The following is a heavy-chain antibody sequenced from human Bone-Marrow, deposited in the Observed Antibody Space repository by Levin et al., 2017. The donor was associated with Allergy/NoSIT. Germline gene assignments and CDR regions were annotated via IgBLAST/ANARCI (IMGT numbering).Heavy chain of an antibody. V-gene: IGHV5-51*01. CDR2: IYVDDSDT. CDR3: ARLRGVARDYYYFYSMDV. CDR1: GDSFTTYW. Sequence: RGESLKISCKASGDSFTTYWVAWVRQMPGKGLEWMGIIYVDDSDTRYSPAFQGQVTISADKSITTAYLQWSSLKASDTAMYYCARLRGVARDYYYFYSMDVWGQGTTVTVSS. J-gene: IGHJ6*02. D-gene: IGHD6-25*01.